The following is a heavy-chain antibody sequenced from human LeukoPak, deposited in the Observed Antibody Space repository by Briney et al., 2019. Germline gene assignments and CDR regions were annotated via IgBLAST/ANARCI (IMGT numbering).Heavy chain of an antibody. CDR1: GGTFSSYA. J-gene: IGHJ4*02. D-gene: IGHD5-18*01. CDR3: ARDGDPNTATLDY. V-gene: IGHV1-69*05. CDR2: IIPIFGTA. Sequence: SVKVSRKASGGTFSSYAISWVPQAPGQGLEWMGRIIPIFGTANYAQKFQGRVTITTDESTSTAYMELSSLRSEDTAVYYCARDGDPNTATLDYWGQGTLVTVSS.